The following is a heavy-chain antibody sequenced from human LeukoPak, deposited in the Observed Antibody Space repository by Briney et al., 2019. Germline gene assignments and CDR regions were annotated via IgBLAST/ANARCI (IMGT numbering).Heavy chain of an antibody. Sequence: GGSLRLSCAASGFTFSSYAMHWVRQAPGKGLEWVAVISYDGSNKYYADSVKGRFTISRDNSKNTLYLQMNSLRTEDTAVYYCAKIEAFDYDTSGRHWLDSWGQGTLVTVSS. CDR3: AKIEAFDYDTSGRHWLDS. CDR2: ISYDGSNK. CDR1: GFTFSSYA. V-gene: IGHV3-30*14. D-gene: IGHD3-16*01. J-gene: IGHJ5*01.